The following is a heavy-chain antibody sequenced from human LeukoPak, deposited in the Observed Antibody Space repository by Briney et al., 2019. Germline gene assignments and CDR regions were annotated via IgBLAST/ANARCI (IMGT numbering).Heavy chain of an antibody. V-gene: IGHV3-64D*09. CDR1: GFTFRSYT. CDR3: ARIGAGSSRDY. Sequence: GGSLRLSCAASGFTFRSYTMHWVRQAPGKGLECVSSVSTTGGSTYYADSVKGRFTISRDNPRNTLYLQMSSLRTDDTAVYYCARIGAGSSRDYWGQGTLVTVSS. J-gene: IGHJ4*02. D-gene: IGHD6-13*01. CDR2: VSTTGGST.